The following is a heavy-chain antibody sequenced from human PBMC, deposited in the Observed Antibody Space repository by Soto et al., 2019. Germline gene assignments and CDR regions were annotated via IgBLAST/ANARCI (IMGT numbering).Heavy chain of an antibody. CDR2: ISGSGGST. Sequence: GGSLRLSCAASGFTFSSYAMSWVRQAPGKGLEWVSAISGSGGSTYYADSVKGRFTISRDNSKNTLYLQMNSLRAEDTAVYYCAKLHSVVVIRFIWFDPWGQGTLVTVSS. D-gene: IGHD3-22*01. CDR1: GFTFSSYA. CDR3: AKLHSVVVIRFIWFDP. V-gene: IGHV3-23*01. J-gene: IGHJ5*02.